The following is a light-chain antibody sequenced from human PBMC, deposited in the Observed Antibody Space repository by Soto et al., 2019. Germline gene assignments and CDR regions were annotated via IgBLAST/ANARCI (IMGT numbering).Light chain of an antibody. J-gene: IGKJ3*01. CDR3: QKYNSAPPVT. CDR2: AAS. CDR1: QVINNY. V-gene: IGKV1-27*01. Sequence: DIQMTQSPSSLSASVGDRVTISCRASQVINNYLAWYQQRPGKVPKLLIFAASTLRSGVPSRFSGSGSGTHFTLTISSPQPEDVATYYCQKYNSAPPVTFGPGTKVNV.